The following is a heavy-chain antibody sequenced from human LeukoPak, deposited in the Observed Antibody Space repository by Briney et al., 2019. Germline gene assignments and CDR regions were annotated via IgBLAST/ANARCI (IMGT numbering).Heavy chain of an antibody. D-gene: IGHD6-19*01. Sequence: PSETPSLTCGVYGGSFSGHYWSWIRQPPGKGLEWIGENNDSGSTNYNPSLKSRVTISVDTSKNHFSLKLSSVTAADTAVYYCARGRRQWLVPPSDYYFYMDVWGKGTTVTVSS. V-gene: IGHV4-34*01. CDR2: NNDSGST. CDR1: GGSFSGHY. J-gene: IGHJ6*03. CDR3: ARGRRQWLVPPSDYYFYMDV.